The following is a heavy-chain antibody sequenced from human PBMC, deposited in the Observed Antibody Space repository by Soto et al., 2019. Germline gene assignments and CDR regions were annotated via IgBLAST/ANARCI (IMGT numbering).Heavy chain of an antibody. Sequence: QVQLVQSGAEVKKPGASVKVSCKASGYTFTSYDINWVRQATGQGLEWMGWMNPNSGNTGYAQKFQGRVTMTRNTSISTAYMELSSLRSEDTAVYYCARNPPPFLRFPYYYGMDVWGQGTTVTVSS. CDR1: GYTFTSYD. V-gene: IGHV1-8*01. CDR3: ARNPPPFLRFPYYYGMDV. CDR2: MNPNSGNT. D-gene: IGHD3-3*01. J-gene: IGHJ6*02.